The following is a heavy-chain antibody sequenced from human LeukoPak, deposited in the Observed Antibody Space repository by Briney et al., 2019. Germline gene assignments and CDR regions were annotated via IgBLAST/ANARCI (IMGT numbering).Heavy chain of an antibody. Sequence: VASVKVSCKASGYTFVGYYLHWVRQAPGQGLEWMAWIDPYTGNTHYALKFQGRITVTRDTSISTTYMELSWLTSDDTALYYCAREYSASEHWGQGTLVTVSS. CDR3: AREYSASEH. CDR2: IDPYTGNT. D-gene: IGHD5-12*01. V-gene: IGHV1-2*02. J-gene: IGHJ1*01. CDR1: GYTFVGYY.